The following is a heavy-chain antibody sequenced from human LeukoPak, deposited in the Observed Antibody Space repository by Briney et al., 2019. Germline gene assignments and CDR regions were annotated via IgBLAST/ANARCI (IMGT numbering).Heavy chain of an antibody. CDR1: GGTFSSYA. D-gene: IGHD3-22*01. Sequence: ASVKVSCKASGGTFSSYAISWVRQAPGQGLEWMGGIIPIFGTANYAQKFQGRVTITTDESTSTAYMELSSLRSEDTAVYYCAREYGSDYDRSGNNWFDPWGQGTLVTVSS. CDR3: AREYGSDYDRSGNNWFDP. CDR2: IIPIFGTA. V-gene: IGHV1-69*05. J-gene: IGHJ5*02.